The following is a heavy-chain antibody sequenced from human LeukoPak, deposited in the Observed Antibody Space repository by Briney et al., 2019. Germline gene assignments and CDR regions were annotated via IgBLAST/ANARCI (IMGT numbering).Heavy chain of an antibody. Sequence: GGSLRLSCAASGFTFSRYSMNWVRQAPEKGLEGVSSISGSSSYIYYADSVKGRFTISRDNAKNSLYLQMNSLRAEDTAVYYCARDRGYSSSSSYYYYYYMDVWGKGTTVTVSS. V-gene: IGHV3-21*01. CDR1: GFTFSRYS. CDR3: ARDRGYSSSSSYYYYYYMDV. D-gene: IGHD6-6*01. CDR2: ISGSSSYI. J-gene: IGHJ6*03.